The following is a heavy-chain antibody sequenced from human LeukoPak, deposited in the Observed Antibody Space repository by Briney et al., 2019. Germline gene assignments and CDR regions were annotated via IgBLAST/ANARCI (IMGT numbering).Heavy chain of an antibody. J-gene: IGHJ4*02. CDR2: VGGSGGST. D-gene: IGHD5-18*01. V-gene: IGHV3-23*01. Sequence: PGGSLRLSCAASGFPFSSYGMSWVRQAPGQGLEWVSAVGGSGGSTYNADSVRGRFTIFRDNFKNTLYLQMNSLRAEDTAVYYCAKGADTAMANYFDYWGQGTLVTVSS. CDR1: GFPFSSYG. CDR3: AKGADTAMANYFDY.